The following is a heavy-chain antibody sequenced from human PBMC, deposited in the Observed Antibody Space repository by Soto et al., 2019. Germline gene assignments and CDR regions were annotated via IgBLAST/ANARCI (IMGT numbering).Heavy chain of an antibody. J-gene: IGHJ4*02. V-gene: IGHV4-34*01. CDR2: THHSGST. CDR1: GGSLSGNY. CDR3: ARTTAAIHLNY. Sequence: QAQLQQWGTGLLKPSETLSLTCAVYGGSLSGNYWGWIRQPPGKGLEWIGETHHSGSTAYNPSLKIRVTISVDTSRNQFSLKLNSVTAADTAVYYCARTTAAIHLNYWSQGTLVTVSS. D-gene: IGHD2-21*02.